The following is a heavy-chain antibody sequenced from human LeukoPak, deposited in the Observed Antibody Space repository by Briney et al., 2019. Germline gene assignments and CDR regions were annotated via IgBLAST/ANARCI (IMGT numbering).Heavy chain of an antibody. CDR1: GGSFSDYY. Sequence: SETLSLTCAVYGGSFSDYYWTWIRQPPGKGLEWIGEINHSGSTNYNPSLKSRVTISADTSKNQFSLRLRSVTAADTALYYCAPTVGYWGQGILVTVSS. CDR3: APTVGY. D-gene: IGHD1-26*01. V-gene: IGHV4-34*01. J-gene: IGHJ4*02. CDR2: INHSGST.